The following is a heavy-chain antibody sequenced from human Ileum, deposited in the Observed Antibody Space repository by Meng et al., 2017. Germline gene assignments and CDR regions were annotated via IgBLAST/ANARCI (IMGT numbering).Heavy chain of an antibody. D-gene: IGHD3-3*01. CDR1: GDSISTNW. CDR3: ARFDFWSGSYCLDY. CDR2: IYHSGAF. Sequence: VQREESGPGLVKPSGTLSLTSAVSGDSISTNWWNWVRQPPGKGLEWIGEIYHSGAFNYNPSLRSRVTISVDTSKNQFSLRLSSVTAADTAVYYCARFDFWSGSYCLDYWGQGALVTVSS. V-gene: IGHV4-4*02. J-gene: IGHJ4*02.